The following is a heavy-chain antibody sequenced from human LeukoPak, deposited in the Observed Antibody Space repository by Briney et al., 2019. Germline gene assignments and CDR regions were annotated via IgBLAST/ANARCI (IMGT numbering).Heavy chain of an antibody. D-gene: IGHD3-10*01. CDR3: ATPLLPWFGEFTTDY. CDR1: GYTLTELS. V-gene: IGHV1-24*01. CDR2: FDPEDGET. J-gene: IGHJ4*02. Sequence: ASVKVSCKVSGYTLTELSMHWVRQAPGKGLEGMGGFDPEDGETIYAQKFQGRVTMTEDTSTDTAYMELSSLRSEDTAVYYCATPLLPWFGEFTTDYWGQGTLVTVSS.